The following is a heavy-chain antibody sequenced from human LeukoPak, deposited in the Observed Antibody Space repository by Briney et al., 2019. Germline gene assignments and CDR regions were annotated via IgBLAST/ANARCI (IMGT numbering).Heavy chain of an antibody. D-gene: IGHD5-18*01. CDR3: AAPEYSYGYAGYYYGMDV. CDR2: INPSGGST. J-gene: IGHJ6*02. V-gene: IGHV1-46*01. Sequence: GASVKVSCKASGYTFTSYYMHWVRQAPGQGLEWMGIINPSGGSTSYAQKFQGRVTMTRDTSTSTVYMELSSLRSEDTAVYYCAAPEYSYGYAGYYYGMDVWGQGTTVTVSS. CDR1: GYTFTSYY.